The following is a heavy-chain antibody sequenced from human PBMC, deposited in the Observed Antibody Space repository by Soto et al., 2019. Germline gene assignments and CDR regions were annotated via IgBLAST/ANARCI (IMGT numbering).Heavy chain of an antibody. J-gene: IGHJ4*02. CDR3: ARALYHYDSSGYSNYFDY. CDR2: IYYSGST. Sequence: SETLSLTCTVSGGSISSGGYYWSWIRQHPGKGLEWIGYIYYSGSTYYNPSLKSRVTISVDTSKNQFSLKLSSVTAADTAVYYCARALYHYDSSGYSNYFDYWGQGTLVT. V-gene: IGHV4-31*03. CDR1: GGSISSGGYY. D-gene: IGHD3-22*01.